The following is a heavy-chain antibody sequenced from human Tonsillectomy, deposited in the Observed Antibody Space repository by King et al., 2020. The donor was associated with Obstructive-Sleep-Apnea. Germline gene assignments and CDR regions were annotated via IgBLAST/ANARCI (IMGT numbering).Heavy chain of an antibody. J-gene: IGHJ4*02. CDR1: GFTFTSDC. Sequence: VQLVESGGRLVQPGGSLRLSCAASGFTFTSDCMNWVRQAPGMGPEWLSYISSKSDSIYYADSVKGRFTISRDNARNSLYLQMNSLRVEDTAVYYCAKGGRDGWDFDHWGQGTMVTVS. D-gene: IGHD5-24*01. CDR2: ISSKSDSI. CDR3: AKGGRDGWDFDH. V-gene: IGHV3-48*04.